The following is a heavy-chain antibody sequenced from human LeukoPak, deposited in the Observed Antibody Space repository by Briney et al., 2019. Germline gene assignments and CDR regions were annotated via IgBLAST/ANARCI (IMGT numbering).Heavy chain of an antibody. CDR2: ISRSGSTI. V-gene: IGHV3-48*03. CDR1: GFTFSSYE. J-gene: IGHJ4*02. CDR3: ASGYDLPY. Sequence: PGGSLRLSCAASGFTFSSYEMNWVRQAPGKGLEWVSYISRSGSTIYYADSVKGRFTISRDNAKNSLYLQMNSLRVEDTAVCYYASGYDLPYWGQGTLVTVSS. D-gene: IGHD5-12*01.